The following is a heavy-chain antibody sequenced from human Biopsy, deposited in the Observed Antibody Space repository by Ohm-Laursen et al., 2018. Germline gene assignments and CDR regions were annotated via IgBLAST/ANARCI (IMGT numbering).Heavy chain of an antibody. J-gene: IGHJ5*02. Sequence: SETLSLTCTVSGGSLSSYSWSWIRQPAGKGLEWIGQIYTSGITNYNPSLKSRVTMSVDTSKNKFSLRVSSVTAADTAVYYCARDRDRRGWFDPWGQRTLVTVSS. V-gene: IGHV4-4*07. CDR2: IYTSGIT. CDR1: GGSLSSYS. D-gene: IGHD1-14*01. CDR3: ARDRDRRGWFDP.